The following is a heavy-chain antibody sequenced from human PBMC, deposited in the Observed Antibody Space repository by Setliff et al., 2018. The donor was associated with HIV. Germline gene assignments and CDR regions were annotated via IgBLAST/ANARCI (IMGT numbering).Heavy chain of an antibody. V-gene: IGHV4-31*03. CDR2: IYDSGKT. J-gene: IGHJ3*02. Sequence: SETLSLTCSVSGRSITSGGSYWSWVRQNPGKGLEWIGYIYDSGKTHYNPSLRSRVSISADTSKNQFSLNLASVTAADTALYYRAKDKGGGYDAFDIWG. CDR3: AKDKGGGYDAFDI. CDR1: GRSITSGGSY. D-gene: IGHD6-25*01.